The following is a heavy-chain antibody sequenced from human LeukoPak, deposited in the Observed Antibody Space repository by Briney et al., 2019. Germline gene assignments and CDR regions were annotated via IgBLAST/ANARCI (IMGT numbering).Heavy chain of an antibody. D-gene: IGHD2-2*01. CDR1: GGSISSYY. V-gene: IGHV4-59*01. J-gene: IGHJ4*02. Sequence: SETLSLTCTVSGGSISSYYWSWIRQPPGKGLEWIGYIYYSGSTNYNPSLKSRLTISVDPSKNQFSLKLSSVTAADPAVYYCARKRTSVLFYYWGQGTLVTVSS. CDR3: ARKRTSVLFYY. CDR2: IYYSGST.